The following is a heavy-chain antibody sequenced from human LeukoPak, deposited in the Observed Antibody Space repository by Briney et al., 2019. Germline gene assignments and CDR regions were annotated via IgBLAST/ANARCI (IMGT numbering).Heavy chain of an antibody. Sequence: GGSLRLSCAASGFTFSSYAMSWVRQAPGKGLEWVSGIGDSGESTYYADFVKGRFTISRDNSKNALYLQMNSLRAEDTAIYYCAKDLIAVAGTFDYWGQGTLVTVS. J-gene: IGHJ4*02. CDR1: GFTFSSYA. CDR3: AKDLIAVAGTFDY. D-gene: IGHD6-19*01. CDR2: IGDSGEST. V-gene: IGHV3-23*01.